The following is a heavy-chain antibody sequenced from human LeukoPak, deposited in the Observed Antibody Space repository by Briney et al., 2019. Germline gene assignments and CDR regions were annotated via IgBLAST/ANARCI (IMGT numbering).Heavy chain of an antibody. CDR2: IYYSGST. CDR3: ARVIAMIGAFDI. D-gene: IGHD2-21*01. Sequence: SQTLSLTSTVSGGSISSGDYYWSWIRQPPGKGLEWIGYIYYSGSTYYNPSLKSRVTISVDTSKNQFSLKLSSVTAADTAVYYCARVIAMIGAFDIWGQGTMVTVSS. V-gene: IGHV4-30-4*08. J-gene: IGHJ3*02. CDR1: GGSISSGDYY.